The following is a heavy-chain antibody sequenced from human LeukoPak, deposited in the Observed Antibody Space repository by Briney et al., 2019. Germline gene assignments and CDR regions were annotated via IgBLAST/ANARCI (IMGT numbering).Heavy chain of an antibody. CDR2: IYPDDSDT. V-gene: IGHV5-51*01. CDR3: ARPPTGTTIDY. J-gene: IGHJ4*02. D-gene: IGHD1-1*01. CDR1: GYSFTNYW. Sequence: GESLKISCKSYGYSFTNYWIGWVRQMPGKGLEWMGIIYPDDSDTKYSPSFQGQVTISADKSINTAYLQWSSLKASDTAMYYCARPPTGTTIDYWGQGTLVTVSS.